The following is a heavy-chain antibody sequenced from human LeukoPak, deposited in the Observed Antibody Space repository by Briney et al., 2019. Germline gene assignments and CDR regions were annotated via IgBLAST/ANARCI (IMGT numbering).Heavy chain of an antibody. CDR2: INHSGST. J-gene: IGHJ4*02. D-gene: IGHD2-2*01. CDR1: GGSFSGYY. CDR3: ARAAYGDIVVVPAARGYYFDY. Sequence: KPSETLSLTCAVYGGSFSGYYWSWIRQPPGKGLEWIGEINHSGSTNYNPSLKSRVTISVDTSKNQFSLKLSSVTAADTAVYYCARAAYGDIVVVPAARGYYFDYWGQGTLVTVSS. V-gene: IGHV4-34*01.